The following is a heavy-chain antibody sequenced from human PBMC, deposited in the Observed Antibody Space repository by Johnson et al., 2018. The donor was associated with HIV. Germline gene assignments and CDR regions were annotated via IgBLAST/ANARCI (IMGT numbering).Heavy chain of an antibody. Sequence: QMLLVESGGGVVQPGRSLRLSCAASGFTFSSYAMHWVRQAPGKGLDWVAVISDDGSNEYYADSVKGRFAISRDNSKNTLYLQMNSLRAEDTAIYYCAKDRQGGFYYDTSDYDGTYGFDIWGQGTTVTVSS. D-gene: IGHD3-22*01. CDR3: AKDRQGGFYYDTSDYDGTYGFDI. J-gene: IGHJ3*02. CDR1: GFTFSSYA. CDR2: ISDDGSNE. V-gene: IGHV3-30*09.